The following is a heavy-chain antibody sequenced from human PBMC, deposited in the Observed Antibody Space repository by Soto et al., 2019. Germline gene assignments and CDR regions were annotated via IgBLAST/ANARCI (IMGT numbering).Heavy chain of an antibody. CDR1: GYSFTNND. Sequence: ASVKVSCKASGYSFTNNDVTWVRQATGQGLEWMGWMNPGSGDTGYAQKFQGRVTMTSDISIATAYMELSSLRSDDTAIYYCARMATFGSLNWFDPWGQGTLVTVSS. V-gene: IGHV1-8*01. CDR2: MNPGSGDT. J-gene: IGHJ5*02. CDR3: ARMATFGSLNWFDP. D-gene: IGHD3-16*01.